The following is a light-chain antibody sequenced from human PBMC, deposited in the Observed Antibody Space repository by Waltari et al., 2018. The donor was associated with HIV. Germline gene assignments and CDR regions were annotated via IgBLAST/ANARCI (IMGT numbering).Light chain of an antibody. CDR3: QVWDSGSDHV. V-gene: IGLV3-21*01. CDR2: DDD. J-gene: IGLJ1*01. Sequence: SYVLTQPPSISVAPGKTAKITCAGKNIGNRDVHWYQQKPGQAPILVIFDDDDRPSGIPERFSSSNSDNTATLTINRVEVGDEGDYYCQVWDSGSDHVFGSGTTVTVL. CDR1: NIGNRD.